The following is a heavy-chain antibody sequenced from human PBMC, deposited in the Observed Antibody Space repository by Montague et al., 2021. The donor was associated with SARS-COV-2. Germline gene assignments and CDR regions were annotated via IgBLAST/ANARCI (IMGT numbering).Heavy chain of an antibody. J-gene: IGHJ4*02. CDR2: IHYTGST. V-gene: IGHV4-59*01. CDR3: ARGNYLDY. Sequence: SETLSLTCSVSDDSITSYYWSWIRQPPGKGLEWIGYIHYTGSTNSNASLKSRVTISIDTSKNQFSLRLNSVTAADTAVYYCARGNYLDYWGQGTLVIVSS. CDR1: DDSITSYY.